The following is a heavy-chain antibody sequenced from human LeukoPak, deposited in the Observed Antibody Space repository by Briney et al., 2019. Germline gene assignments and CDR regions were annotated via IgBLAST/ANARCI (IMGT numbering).Heavy chain of an antibody. CDR1: GGSFSGFY. CDR3: ARANSGYNQAFNL. Sequence: SETLSLTCAVYGGSFSGFYWSWVRQPPGKGLEWIGEINHSGSTNYNPPLKSRVIISVDTSKNQFSLRVSSVAAADTAVYYCARANSGYNQAFNLWGPGTLVTVSS. CDR2: INHSGST. D-gene: IGHD5-12*01. V-gene: IGHV4-34*01. J-gene: IGHJ4*02.